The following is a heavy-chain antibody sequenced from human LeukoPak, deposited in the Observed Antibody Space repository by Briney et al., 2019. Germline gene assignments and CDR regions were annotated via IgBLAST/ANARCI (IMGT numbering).Heavy chain of an antibody. D-gene: IGHD3-10*01. Sequence: GRSLRLSCAAAGFTFSSYGMHWVRQAPGKGLEWVAVISYDGSNKYYADSVKGRFTISRDNSKNTLYLQMNSLRAEDTAVYYCASPPIPGDYWGQGTLVTVSS. CDR3: ASPPIPGDY. J-gene: IGHJ4*02. CDR2: ISYDGSNK. CDR1: GFTFSSYG. V-gene: IGHV3-30*03.